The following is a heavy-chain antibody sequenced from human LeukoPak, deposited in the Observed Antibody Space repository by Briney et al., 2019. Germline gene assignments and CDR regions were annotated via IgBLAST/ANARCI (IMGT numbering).Heavy chain of an antibody. Sequence: GGSLRLSCAASGFTFSSYSMNWVRQAPGKGLEWVSYISSSGSTIYYADSVKGRFTISRDNAKNSLYLQMNSLRAEDTAVYYCVLKWLNHAGRFWGQGTLVTVSS. CDR1: GFTFSSYS. CDR2: ISSSGSTI. CDR3: VLKWLNHAGRF. J-gene: IGHJ4*02. V-gene: IGHV3-48*04. D-gene: IGHD3-22*01.